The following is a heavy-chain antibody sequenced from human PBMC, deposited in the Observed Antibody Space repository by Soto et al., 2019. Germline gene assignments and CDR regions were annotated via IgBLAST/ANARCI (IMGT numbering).Heavy chain of an antibody. V-gene: IGHV3-33*01. J-gene: IGHJ4*02. CDR1: GFTFSSYG. CDR2: IWYDGSNK. Sequence: QVQLVESGGGVVQPGRSLRLSCVGSGFTFSSYGMHWVRQAPGKGLEWVAVIWYDGSNKYYTDSVKGRFTMSRDDSKNTLYLQMNSLRTEDTAVYYCVRDKYETVGFRWGQGTLVTVSS. D-gene: IGHD4-17*01. CDR3: VRDKYETVGFR.